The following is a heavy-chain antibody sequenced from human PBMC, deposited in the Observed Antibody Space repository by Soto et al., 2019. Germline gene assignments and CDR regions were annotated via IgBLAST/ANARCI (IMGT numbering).Heavy chain of an antibody. V-gene: IGHV1-69*06. Sequence: ASVKVSCKASGYSFSSHAITWVRQAPGQGLEWMGGIIPVFGTPSYAQKFQGRVTISADKSTNTSYLELRSLRSEDTAVYYCARGGALGTSWYWGDGLDSWGQGTQVTVSS. CDR2: IIPVFGTP. CDR1: GYSFSSHA. CDR3: ARGGALGTSWYWGDGLDS. J-gene: IGHJ4*02. D-gene: IGHD6-13*01.